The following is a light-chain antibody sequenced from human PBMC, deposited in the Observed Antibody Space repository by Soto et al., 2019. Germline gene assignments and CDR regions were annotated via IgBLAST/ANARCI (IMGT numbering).Light chain of an antibody. J-gene: IGLJ3*02. Sequence: QSALTQPPSASGSPGQSVTISCTGTTSDVGGYNSVSWYQQHPGKAPKVMIFEVNKRPSGVPDRFSGSKSGNTASLTVSGLQAEDEADYYCSSSAGRNNVLFGGGTKLTVL. CDR1: TSDVGGYNS. CDR2: EVN. CDR3: SSSAGRNNVL. V-gene: IGLV2-8*01.